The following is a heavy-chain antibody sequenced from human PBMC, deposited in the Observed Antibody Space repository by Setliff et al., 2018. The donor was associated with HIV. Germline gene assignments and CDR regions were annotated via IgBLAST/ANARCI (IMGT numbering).Heavy chain of an antibody. CDR2: VYQSGST. J-gene: IGHJ3*01. CDR1: GASISNSNSY. Sequence: SETLSLTCTVYGASISNSNSYWGWIRQPPGKRLEWLGSVYQSGSTSYNPSLSSRLTISVDTSKNQVSLRLSSVTAADTGVYYCARAGDYYDSGGYLTRGPAALGLWGQGTLVTVSS. CDR3: ARAGDYYDSGGYLTRGPAALGL. D-gene: IGHD3-22*01. V-gene: IGHV4-39*02.